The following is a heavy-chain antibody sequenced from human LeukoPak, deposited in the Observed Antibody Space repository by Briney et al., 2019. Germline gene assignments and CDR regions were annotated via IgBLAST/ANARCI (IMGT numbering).Heavy chain of an antibody. CDR2: INPNSGVI. CDR3: ARDLSSTANWELDY. Sequence: ASVKVSCKTSGYTFTDYFCHWVRQAPGPGLEWMGRINPNSGVIEYAQQFQGRVTMTRDKSISTAYMELSRLTSDDTAVYYCARDLSSTANWELDYWGQGTLVTVSS. D-gene: IGHD1-7*01. CDR1: GYTFTDYF. V-gene: IGHV1-2*06. J-gene: IGHJ4*02.